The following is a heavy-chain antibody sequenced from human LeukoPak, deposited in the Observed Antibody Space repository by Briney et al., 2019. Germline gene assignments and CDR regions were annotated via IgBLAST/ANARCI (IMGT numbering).Heavy chain of an antibody. J-gene: IGHJ6*02. Sequence: SETLSLTCAVYGGSFSGHYWSWIRQPPGKGLEWIGEINHSGSTNYNPSLESRVTISADTSKNQFSLKLSSVTAADAAVYYCARGFGQSIFGVVVPYIMDVWGQGTSVTVSS. CDR2: INHSGST. D-gene: IGHD3-3*01. CDR3: ARGFGQSIFGVVVPYIMDV. CDR1: GGSFSGHY. V-gene: IGHV4-34*01.